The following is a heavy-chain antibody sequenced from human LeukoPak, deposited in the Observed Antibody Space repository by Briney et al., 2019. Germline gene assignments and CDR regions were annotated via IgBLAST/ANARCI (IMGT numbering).Heavy chain of an antibody. J-gene: IGHJ4*02. CDR2: ISGSGGST. D-gene: IGHD6-13*01. CDR1: GCTFSSYA. V-gene: IGHV3-23*01. Sequence: GGSLRLSCAASGCTFSSYAMSWVRQAPGKGLEWVSAISGSGGSTYYADSVKGRFTISRDNAMNSLYLQMNSLRAEDTAVYYCASATKYSSSGSTHWGQGTLVTVSS. CDR3: ASATKYSSSGSTH.